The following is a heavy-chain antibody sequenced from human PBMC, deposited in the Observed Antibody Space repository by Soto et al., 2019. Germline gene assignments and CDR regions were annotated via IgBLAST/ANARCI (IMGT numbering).Heavy chain of an antibody. CDR2: IIPIFGTA. CDR3: AREGGSGNYRYYAMDV. V-gene: IGHV1-69*12. CDR1: GGTFSSYA. Sequence: QVQLVQSGAEVKKPGSSVKVSCKASGGTFSSYAISWVRQAPGQGLEWMGGIIPIFGTANYAQKFQGRVTITEDESTSTAYMELSSLSSEDTAVYYCAREGGSGNYRYYAMDVWGQGTTVTVSS. D-gene: IGHD3-10*01. J-gene: IGHJ6*02.